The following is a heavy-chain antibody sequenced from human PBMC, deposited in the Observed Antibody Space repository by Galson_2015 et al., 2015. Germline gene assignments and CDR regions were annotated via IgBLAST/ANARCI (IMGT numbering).Heavy chain of an antibody. D-gene: IGHD1-20*01. CDR1: GFTFSSYA. V-gene: IGHV3-30-3*01. J-gene: IGHJ4*02. Sequence: SLRLSCAASGFTFSSYAMHWVRQAPGKGLEWVAVISYDGSNKYYADSVKGRFTISRDNSKNTLYLQMNSLRAEDTALYYCARLHNFSSVDYWGQGTLVTVSS. CDR3: ARLHNFSSVDY. CDR2: ISYDGSNK.